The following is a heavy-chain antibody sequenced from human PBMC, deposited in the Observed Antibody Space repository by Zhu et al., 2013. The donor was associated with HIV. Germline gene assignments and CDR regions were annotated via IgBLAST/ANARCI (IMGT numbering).Heavy chain of an antibody. V-gene: IGHV1-46*01. CDR1: GYTFTSYY. D-gene: IGHD3-10*01. Sequence: QVQLIQSGAGVMKPGGSVRISCKTSGYTFTSYYIHWVRRAPGHGLEWMGLLDPAAGTTTYAQVFKGRLTVTRDTSTATVYMQLSGLRSDDTAVYYCARGPYYYGSGEYFQHWGQGTLVTVSS. J-gene: IGHJ1*01. CDR2: LDPAAGTT. CDR3: ARGPYYYGSGEYFQH.